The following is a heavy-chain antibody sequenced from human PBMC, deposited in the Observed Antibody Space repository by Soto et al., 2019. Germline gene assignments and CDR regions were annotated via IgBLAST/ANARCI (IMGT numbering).Heavy chain of an antibody. CDR1: GGIFSTYA. Sequence: QVQLVQSGAEVKKPGSSVKVSCKASGGIFSTYAISWLRQAPGQGLEWMGGIIPLFGTPNYAQRFQGRVTSTADASTSTAYMELSILRSEDTAVYYCARDRDDYGSGNYYNRIDFWGQGTLVTVSS. D-gene: IGHD3-10*01. CDR2: IIPLFGTP. J-gene: IGHJ4*02. V-gene: IGHV1-69*01. CDR3: ARDRDDYGSGNYYNRIDF.